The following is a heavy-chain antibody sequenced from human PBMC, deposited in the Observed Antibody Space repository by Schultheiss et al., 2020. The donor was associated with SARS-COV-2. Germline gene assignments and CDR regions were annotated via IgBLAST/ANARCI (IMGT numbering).Heavy chain of an antibody. CDR3: ARVPNDYSNHEKEYGMDV. CDR1: GGTFSSYA. Sequence: SVKVSCKASGGTFSSYAISWVRQAPGQGLEWMGGIIPIFGTANYAQKFQGRVTITADESTSTAYMELSSLRSEDTAVYYCARVPNDYSNHEKEYGMDVWGQGTTVTVSS. CDR2: IIPIFGTA. J-gene: IGHJ6*02. D-gene: IGHD4-11*01. V-gene: IGHV1-69*13.